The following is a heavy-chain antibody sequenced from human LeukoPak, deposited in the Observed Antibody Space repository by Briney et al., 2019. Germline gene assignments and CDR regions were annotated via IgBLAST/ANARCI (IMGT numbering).Heavy chain of an antibody. J-gene: IGHJ5*02. CDR2: IYYSGST. V-gene: IGHV4-59*08. D-gene: IGHD2-15*01. Sequence: PSETLSLTCTVSGGSISSYYWSWIRQPPGKGLEWIGYIYYSGSTNYNPSLKSRVTISVDTSKNQFSLKLSSVTAADTAVYYCARGFVVVAATSWFDPWGQGTLVTVSS. CDR3: ARGFVVVAATSWFDP. CDR1: GGSISSYY.